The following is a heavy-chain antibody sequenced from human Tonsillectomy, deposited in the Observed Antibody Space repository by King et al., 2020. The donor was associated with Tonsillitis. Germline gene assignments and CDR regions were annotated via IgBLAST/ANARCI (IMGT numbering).Heavy chain of an antibody. J-gene: IGHJ3*02. Sequence: QLVQSGAEVKKPGASVKVSCKASGYTFTSYYMHWVRQSPEQGLEWMGIINHSGGSTSYAKKFQGRVTMTRDTSTSTVYLELRSLRSEDTAVYYCARDFQYYYDSSGDAFDIWGQGTMVTVSS. D-gene: IGHD3-22*01. CDR3: ARDFQYYYDSSGDAFDI. CDR2: INHSGGST. CDR1: GYTFTSYY. V-gene: IGHV1-46*01.